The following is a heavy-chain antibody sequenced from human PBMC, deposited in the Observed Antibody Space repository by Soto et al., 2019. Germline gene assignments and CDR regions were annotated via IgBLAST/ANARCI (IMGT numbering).Heavy chain of an antibody. J-gene: IGHJ4*02. CDR1: GFTFSSYD. D-gene: IGHD1-7*01. Sequence: EVQLAESGGGMVQAGGSLRLSCVASGFTFSSYDMHWVRQAPGKGLEYVSSISSNGGTTYYGNSVKGRFTISRDNSKNTLYLQMGSRRAEDMAVYYCVRRVSGNYDYWGQGTLVTVSS. CDR2: ISSNGGTT. V-gene: IGHV3-64*01. CDR3: VRRVSGNYDY.